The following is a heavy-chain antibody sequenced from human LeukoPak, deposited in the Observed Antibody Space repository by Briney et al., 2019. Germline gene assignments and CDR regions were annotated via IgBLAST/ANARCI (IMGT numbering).Heavy chain of an antibody. V-gene: IGHV1-69*05. CDR1: GYTFTGYY. J-gene: IGHJ5*02. Sequence: ASVKVSCKASGYTFTGYYMHWVRQAPGQGLEWMGGIIPIFGTANYAQKFQGRVTITTDESTSTAYMELSSLRSEDTAVYYCARGFQLLYGNWFDPWGQGTLVTVSS. CDR2: IIPIFGTA. CDR3: ARGFQLLYGNWFDP. D-gene: IGHD2-2*02.